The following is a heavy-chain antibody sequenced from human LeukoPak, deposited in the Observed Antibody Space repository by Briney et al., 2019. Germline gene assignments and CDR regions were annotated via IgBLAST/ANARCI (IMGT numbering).Heavy chain of an antibody. CDR2: IYYSGST. CDR3: ARAGRPGYLFDY. CDR1: GGSISSGGYY. Sequence: SETLSLTCTVSGGSISSGGYYWSWIRQHPGKGLEWIGYIYYSGSTYYNPSLKSRVTISVDTSKNQFSLKLSSVTAADTAVYYCARAGRPGYLFDYWAREPWSPSPQ. V-gene: IGHV4-31*03. D-gene: IGHD2-15*01. J-gene: IGHJ4*02.